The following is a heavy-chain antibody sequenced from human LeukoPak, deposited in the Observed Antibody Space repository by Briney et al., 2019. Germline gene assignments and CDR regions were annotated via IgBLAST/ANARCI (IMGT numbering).Heavy chain of an antibody. V-gene: IGHV3-30*18. CDR1: GFTFSSYG. D-gene: IGHD4-17*01. CDR3: AKDHYGDYYYYGMDV. CDR2: ISYDGSNK. J-gene: IGHJ6*02. Sequence: GGSLRLSCAASGFTFSSYGMHWVRQAPGKGLEWVAVISYDGSNKYYADSVKGRFTISRDNSKNTLYLQMNSLRAGDPAVYYCAKDHYGDYYYYGMDVWGQGTTVTVSS.